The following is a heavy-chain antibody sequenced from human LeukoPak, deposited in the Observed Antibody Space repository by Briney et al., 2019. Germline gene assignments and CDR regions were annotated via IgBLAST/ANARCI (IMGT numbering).Heavy chain of an antibody. Sequence: SVTVSFTASVGTFIIYAISWVRQAPGQGREWMGRIIPILGIANYAHKFQGRVTITADKSTSTAYMELSSLRSEDTAVYYCARGSGAVAGTKDYWGQGTLVTVSS. CDR3: ARGSGAVAGTKDY. CDR2: IIPILGIA. V-gene: IGHV1-69*04. CDR1: VGTFIIYA. J-gene: IGHJ4*02. D-gene: IGHD6-19*01.